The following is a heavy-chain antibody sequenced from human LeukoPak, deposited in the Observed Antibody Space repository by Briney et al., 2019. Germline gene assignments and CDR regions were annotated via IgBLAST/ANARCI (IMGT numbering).Heavy chain of an antibody. V-gene: IGHV4-59*01. D-gene: IGHD3-22*01. CDR2: IYYSGST. CDR1: GGSISSYY. J-gene: IGHJ4*02. Sequence: SETLSLTCTVSGGSISSYYWSWIRQPPGKGLEWIGYIYYSGSTNYNPSLKSRVTISVDTSKNQFSLKLSSVTAADTAVYYCAREKGDSSGYYYGIFDYWGQGTLVTVSS. CDR3: AREKGDSSGYYYGIFDY.